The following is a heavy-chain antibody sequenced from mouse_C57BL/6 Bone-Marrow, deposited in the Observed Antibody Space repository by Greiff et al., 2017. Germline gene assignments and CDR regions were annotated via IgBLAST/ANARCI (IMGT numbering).Heavy chain of an antibody. J-gene: IGHJ3*01. Sequence: VQLKESGAELARPGASVKLSCKASGYTFTSYGISWVKQRTGQGLEWIGEIYPRSGNTYYNEKFKGKATLTADKSSSTAYMELRSLTSEDSAVYFCASPDYYGSSFAYWGQGTLVTVSA. D-gene: IGHD1-1*01. CDR1: GYTFTSYG. CDR3: ASPDYYGSSFAY. V-gene: IGHV1-81*01. CDR2: IYPRSGNT.